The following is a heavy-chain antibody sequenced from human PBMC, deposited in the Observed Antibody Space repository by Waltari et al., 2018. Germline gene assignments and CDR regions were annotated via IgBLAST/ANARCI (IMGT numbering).Heavy chain of an antibody. CDR3: ASLTGTTRTRGGY. Sequence: EVQLLESGGGLVQPGGSLRLSCAASGFTFSSYAMSWVRQAPGKGLEWVSAISGSGGSTDYADSVKGRLTISRDNSKNTLYLQMNSLRAEDTAVYYCASLTGTTRTRGGYWGQGTLVTVSS. D-gene: IGHD1-20*01. CDR2: ISGSGGST. V-gene: IGHV3-23*01. J-gene: IGHJ4*02. CDR1: GFTFSSYA.